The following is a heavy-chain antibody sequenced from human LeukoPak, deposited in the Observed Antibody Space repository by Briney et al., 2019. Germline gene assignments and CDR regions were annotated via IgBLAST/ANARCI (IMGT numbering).Heavy chain of an antibody. CDR1: GFTFSSYS. D-gene: IGHD5-24*01. CDR3: ARAQMATLDY. Sequence: PGGSLRLSCAASGFTFSSYSMNWVRQAPGKGLEWVSSISSSGSYIYYADSVKGRFTISRDNAKNSLYLQMNSLRAEDTAVYYCARAQMATLDYWGQGTLVTVSS. J-gene: IGHJ4*02. V-gene: IGHV3-21*01. CDR2: ISSSGSYI.